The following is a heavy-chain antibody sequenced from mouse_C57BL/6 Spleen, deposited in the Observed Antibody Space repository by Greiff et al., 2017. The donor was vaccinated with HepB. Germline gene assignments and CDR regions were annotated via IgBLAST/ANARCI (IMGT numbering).Heavy chain of an antibody. D-gene: IGHD1-1*01. CDR2: ISGGGGNT. Sequence: DVHLVESGGGLVKPGGSLKLSCAASGFTFSSYTMSWVRQTPEKRLEWVATISGGGGNTYYPDSVKGRFTISRDNAKNTLYLQMSSLRSEDTALYYCARQGIYYGSSYFDYWGQGTTLTVSS. CDR1: GFTFSSYT. J-gene: IGHJ2*01. CDR3: ARQGIYYGSSYFDY. V-gene: IGHV5-9*01.